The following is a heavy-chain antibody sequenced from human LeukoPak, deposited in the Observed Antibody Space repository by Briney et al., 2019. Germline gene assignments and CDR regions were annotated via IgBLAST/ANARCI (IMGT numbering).Heavy chain of an antibody. V-gene: IGHV4-31*03. D-gene: IGHD2-2*01. CDR3: ARTMGYCSSTSCHFGWFDP. CDR2: IYYSGST. CDR1: GGSISSGGYY. J-gene: IGHJ5*02. Sequence: SETLSLTCTVSGGSISSGGYYWSWIRQHPGKGLEWIGYIYYSGSTYYNPSLKSRVTISVDTSKNQFSLKLSSVTAADTAVYYCARTMGYCSSTSCHFGWFDPWGQGTLVTVSS.